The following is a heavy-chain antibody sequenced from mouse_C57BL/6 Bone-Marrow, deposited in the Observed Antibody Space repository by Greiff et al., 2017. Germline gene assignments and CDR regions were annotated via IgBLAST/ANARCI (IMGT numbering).Heavy chain of an antibody. Sequence: EVKLMESGGDLVKPGGSLKLSCAASGFTFSSYGMSWVRQTPDKRLEWVATISSGGSYTYYPDSVKGRFTISRDNAKNPLYLQMSSLKSEDTAMYYCARTTVVADWYFDVWGTGTTVTVSS. J-gene: IGHJ1*03. CDR1: GFTFSSYG. CDR2: ISSGGSYT. CDR3: ARTTVVADWYFDV. D-gene: IGHD1-1*01. V-gene: IGHV5-6*01.